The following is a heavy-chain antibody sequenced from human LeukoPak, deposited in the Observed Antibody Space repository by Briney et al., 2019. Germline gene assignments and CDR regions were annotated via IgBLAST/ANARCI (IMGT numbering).Heavy chain of an antibody. CDR3: ARNPKSRAGFFDY. CDR1: GFTFSSYG. Sequence: GGPLRLSCAASGFTFSSYGMNWVRQAPGKGLEWVSYISGNEGSIYSADPVKGRFTISRDNSKNSLYLQMNSLRAEDTAVYYCARNPKSRAGFFDYWGQGTVVTVSS. V-gene: IGHV3-48*04. J-gene: IGHJ4*02. D-gene: IGHD6-6*01. CDR2: ISGNEGSI.